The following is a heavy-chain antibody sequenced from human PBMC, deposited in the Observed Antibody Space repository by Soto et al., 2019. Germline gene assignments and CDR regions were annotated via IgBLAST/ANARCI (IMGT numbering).Heavy chain of an antibody. J-gene: IGHJ4*02. CDR2: ISASGGNT. V-gene: IGHV3-23*01. CDR1: GFTFSDYA. CDR3: AKASRYDILTGYAGVFDY. D-gene: IGHD3-9*01. Sequence: GGSLRLSCAASGFTFSDYAMSWVRQAPGKGLEWVSIISASGGNTYYADSVKGRFTISRDNSKNTLYLQMNSLRAEDTAVYYCAKASRYDILTGYAGVFDYWGQGTLVTVSS.